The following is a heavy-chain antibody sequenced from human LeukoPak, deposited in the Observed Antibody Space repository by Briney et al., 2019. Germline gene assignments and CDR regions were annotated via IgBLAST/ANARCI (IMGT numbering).Heavy chain of an antibody. CDR2: ISGSGGST. D-gene: IGHD6-13*01. Sequence: GGSLRLSCAASGFTFSSYAMSWVRQAPGKGLEWVSAISGSGGSTYYADSVKGRFTISRDNSKNTLYLQMNSLRAEDTAVYYCARLNRPEYNNNWYGTYFYMDVWGKGTTVTVSS. J-gene: IGHJ6*03. CDR3: ARLNRPEYNNNWYGTYFYMDV. V-gene: IGHV3-23*01. CDR1: GFTFSSYA.